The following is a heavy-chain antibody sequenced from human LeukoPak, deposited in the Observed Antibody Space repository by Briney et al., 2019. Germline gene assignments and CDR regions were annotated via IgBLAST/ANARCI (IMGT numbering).Heavy chain of an antibody. V-gene: IGHV1-18*01. J-gene: IGHJ4*02. Sequence: ASVKVSCKASGYTFTSYGISRVRQAPGQGLEWMGWISAYNGNTNYAQKLQGRVTMTTDTSTSTAYMELRSLRSDDTAVYYCARDITVFWSGYYTYFDYWGQGTLVTVSS. CDR1: GYTFTSYG. CDR3: ARDITVFWSGYYTYFDY. D-gene: IGHD3-3*01. CDR2: ISAYNGNT.